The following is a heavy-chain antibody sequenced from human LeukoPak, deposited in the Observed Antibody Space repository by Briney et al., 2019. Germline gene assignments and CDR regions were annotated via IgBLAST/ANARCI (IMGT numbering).Heavy chain of an antibody. CDR3: AKDAHTYGNNWFDP. V-gene: IGHV3-30*18. CDR2: ISFDGSNR. D-gene: IGHD5-18*01. CDR1: GFTFDTYA. J-gene: IGHJ5*02. Sequence: GRSLRLSCAASGFTFDTYAIHWVRQAPGEGLEWVAVISFDGSNRYYADSVKGRFTISRDNSKNTVYLQMTSLRTEDTAVYYCAKDAHTYGNNWFDPWGQGTLVTVSS.